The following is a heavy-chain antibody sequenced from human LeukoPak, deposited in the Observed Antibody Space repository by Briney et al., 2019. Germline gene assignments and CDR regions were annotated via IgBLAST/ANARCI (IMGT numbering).Heavy chain of an antibody. CDR2: ITATSSST. D-gene: IGHD5-18*01. V-gene: IGHV3-23*01. CDR1: GFTFSSYG. J-gene: IGHJ6*03. CDR3: AKGQAGTDTWFYYYYYYVDV. Sequence: GGSLRLSCAASGFTFSSYGMSWVRQAPGKGLEWVSAITATSSSTHDADSVQGRFTISRDNSKNTLYLQMNSLRAEDTAVYYCAKGQAGTDTWFYYYYYYVDVWGKGTTVTVSS.